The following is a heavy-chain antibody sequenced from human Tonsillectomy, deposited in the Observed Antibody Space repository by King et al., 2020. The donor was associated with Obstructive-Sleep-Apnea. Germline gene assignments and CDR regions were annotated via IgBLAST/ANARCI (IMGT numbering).Heavy chain of an antibody. Sequence: VQLVESGGGVVQPGRSLRLSCAASGFTFSHYTIHWVRQAPGKGLEWVAVLSFDGSIEYYADSVKGRFTISRDNSKNTLYLQMNSLRVEDTALYYCATAEDTSGWYETFDIWGQGTMVTVSS. V-gene: IGHV3-30*04. CDR3: ATAEDTSGWYETFDI. J-gene: IGHJ3*02. CDR1: GFTFSHYT. D-gene: IGHD6-19*01. CDR2: LSFDGSIE.